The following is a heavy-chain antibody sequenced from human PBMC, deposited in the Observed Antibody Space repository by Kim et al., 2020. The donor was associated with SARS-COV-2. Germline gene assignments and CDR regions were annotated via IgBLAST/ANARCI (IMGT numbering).Heavy chain of an antibody. D-gene: IGHD3-3*01. CDR2: ISAYNGNT. J-gene: IGHJ4*02. V-gene: IGHV1-18*04. Sequence: ASVKVSCKASGYTFTSYGISWVRQAPGQGLEWMGWISAYNGNTNYAQKLQGRVTMTTDTSTSTAYMELRSLRSDDTAVYYCARAYGYDFWSGYYTGDYWGQGTLVTVSS. CDR1: GYTFTSYG. CDR3: ARAYGYDFWSGYYTGDY.